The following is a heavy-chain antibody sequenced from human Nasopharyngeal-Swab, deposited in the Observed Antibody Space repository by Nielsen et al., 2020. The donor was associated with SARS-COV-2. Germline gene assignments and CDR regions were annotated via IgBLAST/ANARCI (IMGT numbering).Heavy chain of an antibody. Sequence: GGSLRLSCAASGFIFSGSAMHWIRQASGKGLEWFGRIGDKDHNYATTYGAAVKGRFTISRDDSKNTAFLQMDSLKTEDTALYYCTTDYYFDYWGQGTLVTVSS. J-gene: IGHJ4*02. CDR3: TTDYYFDY. CDR1: GFIFSGSA. CDR2: IGDKDHNYAT. V-gene: IGHV3-73*01.